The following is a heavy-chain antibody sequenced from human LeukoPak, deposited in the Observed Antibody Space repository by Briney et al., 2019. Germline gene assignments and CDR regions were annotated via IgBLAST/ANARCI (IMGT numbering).Heavy chain of an antibody. CDR2: INHSGRT. CDR1: GGSFSGYY. V-gene: IGHV4-34*01. CDR3: ARAVYYGSGSYYNFRY. Sequence: SETLSLTCAVYGGSFSGYYWSWIRQPPGKGLEWIGEINHSGRTNYNPSLKSRVTISVDTSKNQFSLKLSSVTAADTAVYYCARAVYYGSGSYYNFRYWGQGTLVTVSS. J-gene: IGHJ4*02. D-gene: IGHD3-10*01.